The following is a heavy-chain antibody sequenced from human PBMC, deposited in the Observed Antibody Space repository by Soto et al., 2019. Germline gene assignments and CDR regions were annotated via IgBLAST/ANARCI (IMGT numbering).Heavy chain of an antibody. CDR2: IKGDGTEK. CDR3: MRAYSY. D-gene: IGHD2-21*01. J-gene: IGHJ4*02. V-gene: IGHV3-7*03. Sequence: EVQLVESGGGLVQPGGSLRLSCAASGFTFSSFWMTWVRQAPGKGLEWVANIKGDGTEKYYVDSVKGRFTISRDKAKNYLFLHMSRLSAEDTAVYDCMRAYSYWGQGTLVTVSS. CDR1: GFTFSSFW.